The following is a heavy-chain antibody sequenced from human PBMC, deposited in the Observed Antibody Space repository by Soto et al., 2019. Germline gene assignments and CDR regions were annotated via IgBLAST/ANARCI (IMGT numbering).Heavy chain of an antibody. Sequence: XGRLRLTCNVSSESINGLYWSWIRQCDGKGLEWIGRIYATGTTDYNPSLKSRVMMSVDTSKKQFSLKLRSVTAADTAVYYCVRDGTKTVRDWFDPWAQGSSVTVSS. J-gene: IGHJ5*02. CDR1: SESINGLY. D-gene: IGHD1-1*01. CDR3: VRDGTKTVRDWFDP. V-gene: IGHV4-4*07. CDR2: IYATGTT.